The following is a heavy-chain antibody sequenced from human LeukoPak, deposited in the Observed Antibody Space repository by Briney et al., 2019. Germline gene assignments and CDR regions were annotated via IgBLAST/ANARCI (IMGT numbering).Heavy chain of an antibody. D-gene: IGHD2-2*01. J-gene: IGHJ4*02. CDR2: IYYSGNT. CDR1: GGSISSSSYY. Sequence: SETLSLTCTVSGGSISSSSYYWDWIRQPPGKGLEWIGAIYYSGNTNYNPSLKSRVTISVDTSKNQFSLKLSSVTAAATAVYYCARHRIPAALASAFDYWGQGTLVTVSS. V-gene: IGHV4-39*01. CDR3: ARHRIPAALASAFDY.